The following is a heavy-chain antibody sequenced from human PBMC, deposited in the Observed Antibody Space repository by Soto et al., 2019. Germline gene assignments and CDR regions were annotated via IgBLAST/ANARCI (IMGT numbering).Heavy chain of an antibody. Sequence: QVQLVESGGGVVQPGRSLRLSCAASGFTFSSYAMHWVRQAPGKGLEWVAVISYDGSNKYHADSVKGRFTISRDNSKNTLYLQMNSLRAEDTAVYYCAKGLHPIAVAATYFDSWGQGTLVTVSS. CDR1: GFTFSSYA. D-gene: IGHD6-19*01. CDR3: AKGLHPIAVAATYFDS. V-gene: IGHV3-30*18. CDR2: ISYDGSNK. J-gene: IGHJ4*02.